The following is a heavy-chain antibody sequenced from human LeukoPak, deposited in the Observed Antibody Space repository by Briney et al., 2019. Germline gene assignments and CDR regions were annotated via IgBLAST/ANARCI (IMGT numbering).Heavy chain of an antibody. J-gene: IGHJ4*02. CDR1: GGPISSYY. CDR3: ARGLGRIDY. CDR2: IYYSGST. D-gene: IGHD5/OR15-5a*01. Sequence: ASETLSLTCTVSGGPISSYYWSWIRQPPGKGLEWIGYIYYSGSTNYNPSLKSRVTISVDTSKNQFSLKLSSVTAADTAVYYCARGLGRIDYWGQGTLVTVSS. V-gene: IGHV4-59*01.